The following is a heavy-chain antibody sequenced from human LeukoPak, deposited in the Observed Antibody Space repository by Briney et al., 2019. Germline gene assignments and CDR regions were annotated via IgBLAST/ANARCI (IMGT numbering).Heavy chain of an antibody. Sequence: PSETLSLTCAVYGGSFSGYYWSWIRQPPGKGLEWIGEINHSGSTNYNPSLKSRVTISVDTSKNQFSLKLSSVTAADTAVYYCARDLHYGSGSYYGRFNWFDPWGQGTLVTVSS. CDR2: INHSGST. V-gene: IGHV4-34*01. CDR1: GGSFSGYY. J-gene: IGHJ5*02. D-gene: IGHD3-10*01. CDR3: ARDLHYGSGSYYGRFNWFDP.